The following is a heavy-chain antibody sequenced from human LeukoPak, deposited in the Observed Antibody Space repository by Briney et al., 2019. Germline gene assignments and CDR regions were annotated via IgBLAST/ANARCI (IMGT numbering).Heavy chain of an antibody. CDR2: TYYSGST. J-gene: IGHJ6*02. V-gene: IGHV4-39*01. Sequence: SETLSLTCTVSGGSISSSNYYWGWIRQTPGKGLEWIGSTYYSGSTYYNPSLKSRVTISVDTSKNQFSLKLSSVTAADTAVYYCARHPRNGSYPFYYYGMDVWGQGTTVTVSS. CDR3: ARHPRNGSYPFYYYGMDV. CDR1: GGSISSSNYY. D-gene: IGHD1-26*01.